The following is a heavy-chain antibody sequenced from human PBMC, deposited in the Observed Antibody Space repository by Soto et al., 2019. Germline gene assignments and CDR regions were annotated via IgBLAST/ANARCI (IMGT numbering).Heavy chain of an antibody. Sequence: QVQLVQSGAEVKKPGASVKVSCKASGYTFTSYGISWVRQAPGQGLEWMGWISAYNGNTNYAQKLQGRVTMTTDTSTSTAYMELRSVRSDDTAVYYCARDHSSSEPGYYYYMDVWGKGTTVTVSS. CDR3: ARDHSSSEPGYYYYMDV. V-gene: IGHV1-18*01. CDR1: GYTFTSYG. CDR2: ISAYNGNT. D-gene: IGHD6-6*01. J-gene: IGHJ6*03.